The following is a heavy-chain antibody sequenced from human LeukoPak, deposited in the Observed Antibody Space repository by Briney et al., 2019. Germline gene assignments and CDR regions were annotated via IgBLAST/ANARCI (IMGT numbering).Heavy chain of an antibody. CDR3: ARGLRDEDRHYNYYYMDV. CDR1: GASISGYY. Sequence: SETLSLTCTASGASISGYYWSWIRQPPGKELEWIGYFYTSGSAHYNPSLRSRVTMSVDTSKNQFSLKLSSVTAADTAVYYCARGLRDEDRHYNYYYMDVWGKGSTVTVSS. J-gene: IGHJ6*03. V-gene: IGHV4-4*09. CDR2: FYTSGSA.